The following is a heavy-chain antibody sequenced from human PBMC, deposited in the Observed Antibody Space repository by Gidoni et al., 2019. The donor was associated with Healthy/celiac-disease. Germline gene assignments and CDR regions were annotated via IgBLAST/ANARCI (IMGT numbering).Heavy chain of an antibody. Sequence: QVQLVQSGAEGKKPGASAKVSCQDSGYTFTRYDINWVRQATGQGLEWMGWMNPNSGNTGYAQKCQVRVTMTRNTAISTSDIELSSLRSEGSAVYCCARGEGDPPGFDYWGQGTLVTVSS. J-gene: IGHJ4*02. CDR3: ARGEGDPPGFDY. V-gene: IGHV1-8*01. CDR1: GYTFTRYD. CDR2: MNPNSGNT.